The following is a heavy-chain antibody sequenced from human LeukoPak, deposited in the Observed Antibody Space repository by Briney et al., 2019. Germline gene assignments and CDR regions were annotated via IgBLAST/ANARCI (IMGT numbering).Heavy chain of an antibody. J-gene: IGHJ4*02. Sequence: SETLSLTCTVSGGSTSNYFCTWLRQSAGKGLEWIGRIHTSGSTNYNPSLKSRVSMSVDTSKNQFSLKMSSVTAADTALYYCARDPEGHGYYFDYWGQGALVTVSS. CDR3: ARDPEGHGYYFDY. CDR1: GGSTSNYF. D-gene: IGHD3-3*01. CDR2: IHTSGST. V-gene: IGHV4-4*07.